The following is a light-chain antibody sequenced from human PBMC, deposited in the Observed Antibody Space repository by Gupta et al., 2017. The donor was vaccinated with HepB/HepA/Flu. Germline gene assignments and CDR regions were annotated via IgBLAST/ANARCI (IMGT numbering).Light chain of an antibody. Sequence: EVVLTQSPATLSLSPGERATLSCGAIQSVSTSYLAWYQQKPGLAPRLLIYDASNRATGIPDRFSGSGSGTDFTLTISSLEPEDSALYYCHQFGTSYPTFGQGTKVEIK. CDR3: HQFGTSYPT. V-gene: IGKV3D-20*01. J-gene: IGKJ1*01. CDR1: QSVSTSY. CDR2: DAS.